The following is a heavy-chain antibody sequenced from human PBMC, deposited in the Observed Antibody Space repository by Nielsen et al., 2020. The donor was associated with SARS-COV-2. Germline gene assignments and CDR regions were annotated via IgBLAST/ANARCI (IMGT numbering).Heavy chain of an antibody. CDR1: GGSFSGYY. Sequence: SETLSLTCAVYGGSFSGYYWSWIRQPPGKGLEWIGEISHSGSTNYKPSLKSRVTISVDRSKNQFSLKMRSVTAADTAVYYCARSTTRGGYYFDYWGQGTLVTVSS. D-gene: IGHD3-10*01. CDR2: ISHSGST. J-gene: IGHJ4*02. CDR3: ARSTTRGGYYFDY. V-gene: IGHV4-34*01.